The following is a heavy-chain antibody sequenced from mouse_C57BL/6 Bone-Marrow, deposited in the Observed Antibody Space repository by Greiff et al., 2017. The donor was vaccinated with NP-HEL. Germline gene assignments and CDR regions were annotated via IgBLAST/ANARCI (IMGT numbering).Heavy chain of an antibody. V-gene: IGHV5-12*01. CDR1: GFTFSDYY. Sequence: EVKLQESGGGLVQPGGSLKLSCAASGFTFSDYYMYWVRQTPEKRLEWVAYISNGGGSTYYPDTVKGRFTISRDNAKNTLYLQMSRLKSEDTAMYYCARQYYYGSFAYWGQGTLVTVSA. CDR2: ISNGGGST. J-gene: IGHJ3*01. D-gene: IGHD1-1*01. CDR3: ARQYYYGSFAY.